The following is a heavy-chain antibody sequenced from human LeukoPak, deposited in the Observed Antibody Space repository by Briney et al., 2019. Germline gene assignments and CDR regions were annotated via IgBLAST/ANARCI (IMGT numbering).Heavy chain of an antibody. CDR2: ISGSGGST. J-gene: IGHJ6*02. CDR3: AKDSSSPPEYYYYYGMDV. D-gene: IGHD6-13*01. CDR1: GFTFDDYG. Sequence: GGSLRLSCAASGFTFDDYGMNWVRQAPGKGLEWVSAISGSGGSTYYADSVKGRFTISRDNSKNTLYLQMNSLRAEDTAVYYCAKDSSSPPEYYYYYGMDVWGQGTTVTVSS. V-gene: IGHV3-23*01.